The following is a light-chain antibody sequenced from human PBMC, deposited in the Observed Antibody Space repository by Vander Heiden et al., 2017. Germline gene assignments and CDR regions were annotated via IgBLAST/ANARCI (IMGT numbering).Light chain of an antibody. CDR2: DAS. CDR1: QCVSSY. Sequence: DIVLTQSPATLSLSPGERATLSCRRGQCVSSYLTCYQQQTGQAPRLLIYDASNRAIGIPARFGGSGSGTDFTLTIGSLVPEDFAVYYCQQRSNWPWTFGQGTKVEIK. J-gene: IGKJ1*01. V-gene: IGKV3-11*01. CDR3: QQRSNWPWT.